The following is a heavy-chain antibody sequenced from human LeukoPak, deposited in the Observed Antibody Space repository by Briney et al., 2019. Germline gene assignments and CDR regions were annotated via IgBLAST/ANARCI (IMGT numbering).Heavy chain of an antibody. CDR2: LYPDGCTT. CDR1: GLHYSNYW. CDR3: SRDLTGQRDD. J-gene: IGHJ4*02. Sequence: GGPLRLSCSASGLHYSNYWMLGLRPAPGRGLVGVSRLYPDGCTTTHAGSVNGRFTMSRDNAKNTLYLQMNSLRAEDTAVYYCSRDLTGQRDDWGQGALVTVSS. D-gene: IGHD2-8*02. V-gene: IGHV3-74*01.